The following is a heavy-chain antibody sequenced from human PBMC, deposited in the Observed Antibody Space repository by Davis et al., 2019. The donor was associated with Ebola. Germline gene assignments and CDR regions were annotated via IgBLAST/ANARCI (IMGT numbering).Heavy chain of an antibody. V-gene: IGHV3-48*02. CDR3: ARLDFWSGYHTFNHYYYMDV. CDR2: ISSSSSTI. D-gene: IGHD3-3*01. CDR1: GFTFSSYS. Sequence: GESLKISCAASGFTFSSYSMNWVRQAPGKGLEWVSYISSSSSTIYYADSVKGRFTISRDNAKNSLYLQMNSLRDEDTAVYYCARLDFWSGYHTFNHYYYMDVWGKGTTVTVSS. J-gene: IGHJ6*03.